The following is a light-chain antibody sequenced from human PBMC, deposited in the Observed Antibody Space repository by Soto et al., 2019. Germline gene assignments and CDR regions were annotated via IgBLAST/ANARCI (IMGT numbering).Light chain of an antibody. CDR1: SSDVGGYNY. CDR2: EVS. V-gene: IGLV2-14*01. Sequence: QSALTQPASVSGSPGQSITISCTGTSSDVGGYNYVSWYQQHPGKAPKLMIYEVSNRPSGVSNRFSGSKSDNTASLTISGLKAEDEADYYCSSYTSSSPYVFGTGTKLTVL. CDR3: SSYTSSSPYV. J-gene: IGLJ1*01.